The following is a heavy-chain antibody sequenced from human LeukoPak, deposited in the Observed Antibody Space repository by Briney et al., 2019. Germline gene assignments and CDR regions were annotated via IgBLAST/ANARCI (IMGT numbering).Heavy chain of an antibody. Sequence: ASVKVSCKASGYTFIDYYMHWVRQAPGQGLEWMGWINPKSGDTNYAQKFQGRVTMTRDTSISTAYMELSRLRSDDTAMYYCASGLSSLFSFGAALDYYMDVWGKGTPVTVSS. CDR1: GYTFIDYY. CDR2: INPKSGDT. J-gene: IGHJ6*03. D-gene: IGHD5-18*01. V-gene: IGHV1-2*02. CDR3: ASGLSSLFSFGAALDYYMDV.